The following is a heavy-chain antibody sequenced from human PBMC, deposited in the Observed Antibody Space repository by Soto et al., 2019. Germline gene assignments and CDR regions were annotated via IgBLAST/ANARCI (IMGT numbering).Heavy chain of an antibody. D-gene: IGHD3-16*02. Sequence: PSETLSLTCTVSGGSISSSSYYWGWIRQPPGKGLEWIGSIYYSGSTYYNPSLKSRVTISVDTSKNQFSLKLGSVTAADTAVYYCASQDYVWGSYRYTPRYFDYWGQGTLVTVSS. CDR2: IYYSGST. J-gene: IGHJ4*02. CDR3: ASQDYVWGSYRYTPRYFDY. CDR1: GGSISSSSYY. V-gene: IGHV4-39*01.